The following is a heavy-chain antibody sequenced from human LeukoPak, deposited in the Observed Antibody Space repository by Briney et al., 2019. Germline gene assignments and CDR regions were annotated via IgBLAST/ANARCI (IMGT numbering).Heavy chain of an antibody. CDR1: GFTFSSYA. CDR3: TTVLWFGELLFQRLDY. CDR2: ISYDGSNK. Sequence: PGGSLRLSCAASGFTFSSYAMHWVRQAPGKGLEWVAVISYDGSNKYYADSVKGRFTISRDNSKNTLYLQMNSLRAEDTAVYYCTTVLWFGELLFQRLDYWGQGTLVTVSS. J-gene: IGHJ4*02. V-gene: IGHV3-30*04. D-gene: IGHD3-10*01.